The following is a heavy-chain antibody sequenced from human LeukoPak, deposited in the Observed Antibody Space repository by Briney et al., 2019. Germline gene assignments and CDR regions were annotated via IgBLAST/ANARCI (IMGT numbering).Heavy chain of an antibody. Sequence: GGSLRLSCAASGFTVSSNYMSWVRQAPGKGLEWVSVIYSGGSTYYADSVKGRFTISRDNSKNTLYLQMNSLRAEDTAVYYCARSSAAVVREMFDYWGQGTLVTVSS. D-gene: IGHD3-10*01. CDR2: IYSGGST. J-gene: IGHJ4*02. CDR1: GFTVSSNY. V-gene: IGHV3-66*01. CDR3: ARSSAAVVREMFDY.